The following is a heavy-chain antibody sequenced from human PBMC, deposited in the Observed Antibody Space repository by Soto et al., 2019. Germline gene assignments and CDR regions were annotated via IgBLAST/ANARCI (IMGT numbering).Heavy chain of an antibody. V-gene: IGHV4-34*01. D-gene: IGHD2-2*01. J-gene: IGHJ5*02. Sequence: SETLSLTCAVYGGSFSGYYWSWIRQPPGKGLEWIGDIHHSGSINYNPSLKSRATVSADTSKNQLSLKLSSVTAADTAVYYCARHLGFCSSNSCYSRFDPWGQGTLVTVSS. CDR2: IHHSGSI. CDR1: GGSFSGYY. CDR3: ARHLGFCSSNSCYSRFDP.